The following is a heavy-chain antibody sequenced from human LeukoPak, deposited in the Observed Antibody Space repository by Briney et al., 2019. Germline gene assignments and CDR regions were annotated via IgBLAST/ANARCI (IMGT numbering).Heavy chain of an antibody. CDR1: GFTFSRYG. Sequence: GGSLRLSCAASGFTFSRYGMHWVRQAPGKRLEWVAVIWYDGSNKYYADSVKGRFTISRDNSKNTLYVQMNSLRVEDTAVYYCARDASSGRYYSDYWGQGTLVTVSS. D-gene: IGHD6-19*01. J-gene: IGHJ4*02. V-gene: IGHV3-33*01. CDR3: ARDASSGRYYSDY. CDR2: IWYDGSNK.